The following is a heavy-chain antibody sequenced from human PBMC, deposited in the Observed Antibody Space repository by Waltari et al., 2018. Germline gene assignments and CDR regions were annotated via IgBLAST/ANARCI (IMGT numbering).Heavy chain of an antibody. V-gene: IGHV4-38-2*01. J-gene: IGHJ4*02. Sequence: QVQLQESGPGLVKPSETLSLTCAVSGYSISSGYSWGWIRQPPGKGLEWIGSIYHSGSTYYNPSLKSRVTISLDTSKNQFSLKLSSVTAADTAVYYCARGAYYCSGGSCYVLYYFDSWGQGTLVTVSS. CDR1: GYSISSGYS. CDR3: ARGAYYCSGGSCYVLYYFDS. D-gene: IGHD2-15*01. CDR2: IYHSGST.